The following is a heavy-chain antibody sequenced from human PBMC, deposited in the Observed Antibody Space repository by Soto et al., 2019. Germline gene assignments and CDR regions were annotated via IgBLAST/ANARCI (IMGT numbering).Heavy chain of an antibody. V-gene: IGHV4-39*01. CDR3: ASLWFGDLPHY. CDR2: IYYSGST. Sequence: QLQLQESGPGLVKPSETLSLTCTVSGGSISSSSYYWGWIRQPPGKGLEWIGSIYYSGSTYYNPSLKSRVTISVDTSKNQFSLKLSSVTAADTAVYYCASLWFGDLPHYWGQGTLVTVSS. CDR1: GGSISSSSYY. J-gene: IGHJ4*02. D-gene: IGHD3-10*01.